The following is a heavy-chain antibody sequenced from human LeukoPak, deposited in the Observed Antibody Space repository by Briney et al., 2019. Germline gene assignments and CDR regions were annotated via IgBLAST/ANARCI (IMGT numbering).Heavy chain of an antibody. CDR2: ISSSSSYI. J-gene: IGHJ6*02. V-gene: IGHV3-21*01. Sequence: GGSLRLSCAASGFTFSSYSMNWVRQAPGKGLEWVSAISSSSSYIYYADSVKGRFTISRDNAKNSLYLQMNSPRAEDTAVYYCARIVVTAPYGMDVWGQGTTVTVSS. CDR1: GFTFSSYS. CDR3: ARIVVTAPYGMDV. D-gene: IGHD2-2*01.